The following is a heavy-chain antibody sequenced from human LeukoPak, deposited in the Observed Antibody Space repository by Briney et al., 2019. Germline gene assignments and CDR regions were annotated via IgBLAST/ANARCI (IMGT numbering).Heavy chain of an antibody. CDR2: MSSRSGII. V-gene: IGHV3-48*01. CDR3: AKAITIFGVDQGL. Sequence: GGSLRLSCVASGFNFSDYYMNWIRQSPGKGLEWISYMSSRSGIIYYADPVKGRFTISRDNSKNTLYLQMNSLRAEDTAVYYCAKAITIFGVDQGLWGQGTLVTVSS. J-gene: IGHJ4*02. CDR1: GFNFSDYY. D-gene: IGHD3-3*01.